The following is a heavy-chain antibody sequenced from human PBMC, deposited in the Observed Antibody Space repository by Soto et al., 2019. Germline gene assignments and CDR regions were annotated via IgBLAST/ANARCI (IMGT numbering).Heavy chain of an antibody. CDR1: GGSISSDG. CDR2: IYYSGST. V-gene: IGHV4-59*01. D-gene: IGHD6-13*01. J-gene: IGHJ6*02. CDR3: ARDRAASGEVGYCYYYGMYV. Sequence: SETLSLTCTVSGGSISSDGWSWIRQPPGQGLEWIGYIYYSGSTNYNPSLKSRVTISVDTSKNQFSLKLSSVTAADTAVYYCARDRAASGEVGYCYYYGMYVWGQGTTVTVSS.